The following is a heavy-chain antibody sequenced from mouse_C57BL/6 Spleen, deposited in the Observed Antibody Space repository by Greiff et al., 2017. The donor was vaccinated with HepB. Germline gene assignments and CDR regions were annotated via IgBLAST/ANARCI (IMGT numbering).Heavy chain of an antibody. J-gene: IGHJ3*01. CDR2: IDPENGDT. CDR1: GFNIKDDY. V-gene: IGHV14-4*01. CDR3: TPGGFAY. Sequence: DVKLQESGAELVRPGASVKLSCTASGFNIKDDYMHWVKQRPEQGLEWIGWIDPENGDTEYASKFQGKATITADTSSNTAYLQLSSLTSEDTAVYYCTPGGFAYWGQGTLVTVSA.